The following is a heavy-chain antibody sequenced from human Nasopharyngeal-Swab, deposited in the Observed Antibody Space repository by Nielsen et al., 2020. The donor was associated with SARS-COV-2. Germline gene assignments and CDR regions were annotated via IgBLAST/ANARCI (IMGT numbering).Heavy chain of an antibody. V-gene: IGHV3-21*01. J-gene: IGHJ4*02. D-gene: IGHD5-12*01. CDR2: ISSSSYM. Sequence: GSSLKISCAASGFTFSSYSMNWVRQAPGKGLEWVSSISSSSYMYYSDSVKGRFTISRDNAKNSLDLQMNSLRAEDTAVYYCARDPYSGEGDYWGQGTLVTVSS. CDR1: GFTFSSYS. CDR3: ARDPYSGEGDY.